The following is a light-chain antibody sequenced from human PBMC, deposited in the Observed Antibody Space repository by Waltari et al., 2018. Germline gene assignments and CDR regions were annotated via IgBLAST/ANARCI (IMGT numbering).Light chain of an antibody. CDR2: EGS. J-gene: IGLJ2*01. CDR1: SSDVGTSNL. Sequence: QSALAQPASVSGSPGQSITISCTGTSSDVGTSNLVSWYQQHPGRAPKVLMYEGSERPSGVSSRFSGSKSGNTASLTISGLQAEDEADYYCCSYAGSSTVVFGGGTRLTVL. CDR3: CSYAGSSTVV. V-gene: IGLV2-23*01.